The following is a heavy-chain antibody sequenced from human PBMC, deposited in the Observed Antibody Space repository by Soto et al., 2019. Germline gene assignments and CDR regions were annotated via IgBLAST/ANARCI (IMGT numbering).Heavy chain of an antibody. CDR2: IYPGDSDT. Sequence: GESLKISCKGSGYSFTSYWIGWVRQMPGKGLEWMGIIYPGDSDTRYSPSFQGQVTISADNSISTAYLQWSSLKASDTAMYYCARLSHYYDSSGYETNAFDIWGQGTMVTVSS. D-gene: IGHD3-22*01. CDR1: GYSFTSYW. V-gene: IGHV5-51*01. CDR3: ARLSHYYDSSGYETNAFDI. J-gene: IGHJ3*02.